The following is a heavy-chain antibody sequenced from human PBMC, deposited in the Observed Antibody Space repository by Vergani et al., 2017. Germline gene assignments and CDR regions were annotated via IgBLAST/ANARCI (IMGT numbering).Heavy chain of an antibody. J-gene: IGHJ3*02. CDR2: IYYSGST. Sequence: QVQLQESGPGLVKPSETLSLTCTVSGGSISSYYWSWIRQPPGKGLEWIGYIYYSGSTNYNPSLKSRVTISVDTSKNQFSLKLSSVTAADTAVYYCARNPYCGGDCYSDAFDIWGQG. V-gene: IGHV4-59*01. CDR3: ARNPYCGGDCYSDAFDI. D-gene: IGHD2-21*02. CDR1: GGSISSYY.